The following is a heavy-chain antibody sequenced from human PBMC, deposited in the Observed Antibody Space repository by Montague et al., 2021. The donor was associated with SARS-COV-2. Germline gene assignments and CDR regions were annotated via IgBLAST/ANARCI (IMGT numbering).Heavy chain of an antibody. J-gene: IGHJ3*02. V-gene: IGHV1-24*01. CDR1: GHTVTEAP. D-gene: IGHD3-3*01. CDR3: ATEGLSVFGVVIYAFHM. Sequence: SVKVSCKVSGHTVTEAPMHWVRQAPGKGLEWMGSFDPAPGETVYAQNFQDRVTMTEDTSTDTAYMELSSLRFEDTAVYYCATEGLSVFGVVIYAFHMWGPGTMVTVSS. CDR2: FDPAPGET.